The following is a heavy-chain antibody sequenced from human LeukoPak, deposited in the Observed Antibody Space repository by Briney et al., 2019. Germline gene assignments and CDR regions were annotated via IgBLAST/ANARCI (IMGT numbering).Heavy chain of an antibody. J-gene: IGHJ4*02. CDR3: ARDHSVSSSWYEDDY. CDR1: GGSISSSSYY. CDR2: ISSSSSTI. D-gene: IGHD6-13*01. Sequence: ETLSLTCTVSGGSISSSSYYWGWVRQAPGKGLEWVSYISSSSSTIYYADSVKGRFTISRDNAKNSLYLQMNSLRAEDTAVYYCARDHSVSSSWYEDDYWGQGTLVTVSS. V-gene: IGHV3-48*01.